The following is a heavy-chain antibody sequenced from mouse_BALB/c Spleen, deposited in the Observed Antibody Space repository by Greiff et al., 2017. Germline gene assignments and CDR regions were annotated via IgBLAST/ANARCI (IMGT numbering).Heavy chain of an antibody. D-gene: IGHD4-1*01. CDR1: GYSFTSYW. CDR2: IDPSDSET. J-gene: IGHJ2*01. V-gene: IGHV1S126*01. CDR3: ARSGTNYFDY. Sequence: VKLQESGPQLVRPGASVKISCKASGYSFTSYWMHWVKQRPGQGLEWIGMIDPSDSETRLNQKFKDKATLTVDKSSSTAYMQLSSPTSEDSAVYYCARSGTNYFDYWGQGTTLTVSS.